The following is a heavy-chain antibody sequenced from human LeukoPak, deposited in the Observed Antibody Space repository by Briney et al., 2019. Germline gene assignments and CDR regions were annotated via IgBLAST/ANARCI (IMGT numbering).Heavy chain of an antibody. CDR1: GFTFSSYS. V-gene: IGHV3-21*01. CDR3: ARASMAYYFDY. J-gene: IGHJ4*02. D-gene: IGHD2/OR15-2a*01. Sequence: GGSLGLSCAASGFTFSSYSMNWVRQAPGKGLEWVSSISSSSSYIYYADSVKGRFTISRDNAKNSLYLQMNSLRAEDTAVYYCARASMAYYFDYWGQGTLVTVSS. CDR2: ISSSSSYI.